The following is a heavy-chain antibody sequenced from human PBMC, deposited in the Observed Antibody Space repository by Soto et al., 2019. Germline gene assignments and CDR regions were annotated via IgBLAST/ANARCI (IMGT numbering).Heavy chain of an antibody. D-gene: IGHD2-21*01. V-gene: IGHV3-7*01. Sequence: GGSLRLSCAASGFTFSSYWMSWVRQAPGKGLEWVANIKQDGSEKYYVDSVKGRFTISRDNAKNSLYLQMNSLRAEDTAVYYCALAYCGGDCYATFDYWGQGTLVPVSS. J-gene: IGHJ4*02. CDR2: IKQDGSEK. CDR3: ALAYCGGDCYATFDY. CDR1: GFTFSSYW.